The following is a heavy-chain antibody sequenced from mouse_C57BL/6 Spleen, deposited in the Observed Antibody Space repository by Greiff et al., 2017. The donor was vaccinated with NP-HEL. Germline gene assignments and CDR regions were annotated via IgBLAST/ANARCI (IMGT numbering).Heavy chain of an antibody. CDR3: ARDYDLYYFDY. V-gene: IGHV1-26*01. D-gene: IGHD2-4*01. Sequence: VQLQQSGPELVKPGASVKISCKASGYTFTDYYMNWVKQSHGKSLEWIGDINPNNGGTSYNQKFKGKATLTVDKSSSTAYMELRSLTSEGSAVYYCARDYDLYYFDYWGQGTTLTVSS. CDR1: GYTFTDYY. CDR2: INPNNGGT. J-gene: IGHJ2*01.